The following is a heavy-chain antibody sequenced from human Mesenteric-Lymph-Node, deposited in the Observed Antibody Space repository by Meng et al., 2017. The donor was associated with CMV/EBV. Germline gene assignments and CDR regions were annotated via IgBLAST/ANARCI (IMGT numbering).Heavy chain of an antibody. CDR3: ARKIAATPGYFHMDV. J-gene: IGHJ6*02. CDR1: GFTFRSHA. CDR2: ISFDGSQK. D-gene: IGHD6-25*01. Sequence: SGFTFRSHAMHWVRQAPGKGLEWVAVISFDGSQKHYADFVKGRFTISRDNSKNMLYLQMDSLRPEDTGVFYCARKIAATPGYFHMDVWGQGTTVTVSS. V-gene: IGHV3-30-3*01.